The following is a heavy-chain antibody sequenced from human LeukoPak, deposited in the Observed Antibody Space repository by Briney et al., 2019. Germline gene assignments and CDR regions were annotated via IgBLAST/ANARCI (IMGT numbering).Heavy chain of an antibody. CDR3: ARVPRDSSFEGDY. D-gene: IGHD6-6*01. Sequence: ASVKVSCKASGYTFTGYYMHWVRQAPGQGLEWMGWINPNSGGTNYAQKFQGRVTITRDTSISTAYMELSRLRSDDTAVYYCARVPRDSSFEGDYWGQGTLVTVFS. V-gene: IGHV1-2*02. CDR2: INPNSGGT. J-gene: IGHJ4*02. CDR1: GYTFTGYY.